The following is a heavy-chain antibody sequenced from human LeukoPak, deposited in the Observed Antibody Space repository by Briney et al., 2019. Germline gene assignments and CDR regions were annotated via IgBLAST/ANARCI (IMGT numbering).Heavy chain of an antibody. CDR2: MSGSGGST. D-gene: IGHD3-22*01. CDR1: GFTFSNFA. V-gene: IGHV3-23*01. J-gene: IGHJ4*02. CDR3: AKRDYSDRSGYSPLFEN. Sequence: PGGSLRLSCAASGFTFSNFATSCVRQAPGKGLEWVSGMSGSGGSTFYADSVKGRFTISRDNSKNTLFLQMNSLRAEDTAVYFCAKRDYSDRSGYSPLFENWGQGTLVTVSS.